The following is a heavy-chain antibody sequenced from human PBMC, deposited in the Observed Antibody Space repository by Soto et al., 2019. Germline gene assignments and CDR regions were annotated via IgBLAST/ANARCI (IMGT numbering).Heavy chain of an antibody. CDR2: VYYTGST. CDR3: ASGATINSPDFDF. CDR1: GGSISNFY. D-gene: IGHD1-1*01. J-gene: IGHJ4*02. Sequence: PSETLSRTCTVSGGSISNFYWSWIRQPPGKGLEWIGYVYYTGSTSYNPSLKRRVTISVDTSKDQFSLKLSSVTAADTAVYYCASGATINSPDFDFWGQGALVTVSS. V-gene: IGHV4-59*08.